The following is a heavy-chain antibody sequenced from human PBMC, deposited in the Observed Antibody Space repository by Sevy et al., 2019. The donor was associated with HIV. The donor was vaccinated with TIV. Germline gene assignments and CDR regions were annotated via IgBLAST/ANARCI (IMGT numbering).Heavy chain of an antibody. CDR2: IRGSGGST. D-gene: IGHD4-17*01. CDR3: ANDYGDLPNWFDP. V-gene: IGHV3-23*01. Sequence: GGSLRLSCAASGFTFSSYAMSWVRQAPGKGLEWVSAIRGSGGSTYYADSVKGRFTISRDNSKNTLYLQMNSLRAEDTAVYYCANDYGDLPNWFDPWGQGTLVTVSS. J-gene: IGHJ5*02. CDR1: GFTFSSYA.